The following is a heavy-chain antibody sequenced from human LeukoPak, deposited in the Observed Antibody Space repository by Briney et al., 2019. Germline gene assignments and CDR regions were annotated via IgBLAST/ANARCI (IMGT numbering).Heavy chain of an antibody. CDR3: ARDPYDSSGYYYPTAFDI. CDR1: GYTFTSYG. J-gene: IGHJ3*02. CDR2: ISAYNGNT. D-gene: IGHD3-22*01. V-gene: IGHV1-18*01. Sequence: ASVKVSCKASGYTFTSYGISWVRQAPGQGLEWMGWISAYNGNTNYAQKLQGRVTMTTDTSTSTAYMELRSLRSDDTAVYYCARDPYDSSGYYYPTAFDIWGQGAVVTVSS.